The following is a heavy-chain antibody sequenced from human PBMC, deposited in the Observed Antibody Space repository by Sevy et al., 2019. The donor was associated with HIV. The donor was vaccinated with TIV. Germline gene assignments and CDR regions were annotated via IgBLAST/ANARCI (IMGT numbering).Heavy chain of an antibody. CDR3: AKGQYLYQLLNVDAFDF. CDR1: GFTFSSYA. CDR2: ISGSGGST. Sequence: GSLRLSCAASGFTFSSYAMSWVRQAPGKGLEWVSAISGSGGSTYYADSVKGRFTISRDNSKNTLYLQMNSLRAEDTAVYYCAKGQYLYQLLNVDAFDFWGQGTMVTVSS. J-gene: IGHJ3*01. V-gene: IGHV3-23*01. D-gene: IGHD2-2*01.